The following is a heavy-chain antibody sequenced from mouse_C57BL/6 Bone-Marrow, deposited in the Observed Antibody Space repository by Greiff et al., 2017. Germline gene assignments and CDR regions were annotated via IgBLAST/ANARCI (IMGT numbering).Heavy chain of an antibody. CDR1: GYTFTSYG. CDR3: ARDDYDWFAY. Sequence: VQLQQSGAELARPGASVKLSCKASGYTFTSYGINWVKQRTGQGLEWIGEIYPRSGNTYYNEKFKGKATLTADKSSSTAYMELRSLTSEDSAVYFCARDDYDWFAYWGQGTLVTVSA. V-gene: IGHV1-81*01. J-gene: IGHJ3*01. CDR2: IYPRSGNT. D-gene: IGHD2-4*01.